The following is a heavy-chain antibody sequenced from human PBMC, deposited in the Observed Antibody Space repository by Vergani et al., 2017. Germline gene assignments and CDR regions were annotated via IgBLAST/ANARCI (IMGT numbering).Heavy chain of an antibody. CDR2: IYYSGIT. D-gene: IGHD3-3*01. CDR1: GGSISSGDYY. Sequence: QVQLQESGPGLVKPSQTLSLTCTVSGGSISSGDYYWSWIRQPPGKGLEWIGYIYYSGITYYNPSLKSRVTISVDTSKNQFSLKLSSVTAADTAVYYCARAHYDFWSGYYMVQYYFDYWGQGTLVTVSS. V-gene: IGHV4-30-4*01. CDR3: ARAHYDFWSGYYMVQYYFDY. J-gene: IGHJ4*02.